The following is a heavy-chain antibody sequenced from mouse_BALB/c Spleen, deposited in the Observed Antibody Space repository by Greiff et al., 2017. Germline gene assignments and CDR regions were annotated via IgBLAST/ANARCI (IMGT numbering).Heavy chain of an antibody. CDR1: GFTFSSFG. Sequence: EVMLVESGGGLVQPGGSRKLSCAASGFTFSSFGMHWVRQAPEKGLEWVAYISSGSSTIYYADTVKGRFTISRDNPKNTLFLQMTSLRSEDTAMYYCARNGNYEIAYWGQGTLVTVSA. D-gene: IGHD2-1*01. CDR3: ARNGNYEIAY. CDR2: ISSGSSTI. J-gene: IGHJ3*01. V-gene: IGHV5-17*02.